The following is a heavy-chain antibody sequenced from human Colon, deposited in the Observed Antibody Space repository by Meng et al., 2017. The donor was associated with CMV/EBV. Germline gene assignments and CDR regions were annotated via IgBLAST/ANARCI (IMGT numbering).Heavy chain of an antibody. CDR2: IDHTGST. Sequence: QVQLQLWGPGLLKPSEALSLTCALYGGSFSPYYWSWIRQSPGKGLEWIAEIDHTGSTNYNPSLKSRVTISIDTSNSHFSLNLTSATAADTAVYYCARGGGTPIRGVLPFDFWGQGTLVTVSS. D-gene: IGHD3-10*01. V-gene: IGHV4-34*01. CDR3: ARGGGTPIRGVLPFDF. CDR1: GGSFSPYY. J-gene: IGHJ4*02.